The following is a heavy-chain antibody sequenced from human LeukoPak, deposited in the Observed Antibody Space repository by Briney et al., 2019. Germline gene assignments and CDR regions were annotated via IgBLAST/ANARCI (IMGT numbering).Heavy chain of an antibody. CDR1: GFTFDDYA. CDR2: INDDGTTT. CDR3: ARAHFDILTGYYSDESFQH. J-gene: IGHJ1*01. D-gene: IGHD3-9*01. V-gene: IGHV3-74*01. Sequence: SGRSLRLSCAASGFTFDDYAMHWVRQAPGKGLVWVSRINDDGTTTTYADSVKGRFTISRDNARNTLYLQMNSLRAEDTAVYYCARAHFDILTGYYSDESFQHWGQGTLVTVSS.